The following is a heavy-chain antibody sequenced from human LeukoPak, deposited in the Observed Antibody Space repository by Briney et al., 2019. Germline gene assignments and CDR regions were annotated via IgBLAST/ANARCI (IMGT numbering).Heavy chain of an antibody. D-gene: IGHD3-22*01. V-gene: IGHV3-11*05. Sequence: GGSLRLSCAASGFTFSDYYMSWIRQAPGKGLEWVSYISSSSSYTNYADSVKGRFTISRDNAKNSLYLQMNSLRAEDTAVYYCARDQSYDSSGYYVFGYWGQGTLVTVSS. CDR1: GFTFSDYY. J-gene: IGHJ4*02. CDR3: ARDQSYDSSGYYVFGY. CDR2: ISSSSSYT.